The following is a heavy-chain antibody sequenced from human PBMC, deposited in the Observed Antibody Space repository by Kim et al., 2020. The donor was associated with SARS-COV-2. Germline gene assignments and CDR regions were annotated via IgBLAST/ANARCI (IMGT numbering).Heavy chain of an antibody. CDR2: ISGGGDHT. Sequence: GGSLRLSCVTSGFTFSAYAMSWVRQAPGEGLEWVSAISGGGDHTYYADSVRGRFTISRYNAKNTVYLQMNTLRPEGTAIYYCAKEALVVGQSYFDHWGQGALVTVSS. J-gene: IGHJ4*02. CDR1: GFTFSAYA. CDR3: AKEALVVGQSYFDH. D-gene: IGHD3-16*02. V-gene: IGHV3-23*01.